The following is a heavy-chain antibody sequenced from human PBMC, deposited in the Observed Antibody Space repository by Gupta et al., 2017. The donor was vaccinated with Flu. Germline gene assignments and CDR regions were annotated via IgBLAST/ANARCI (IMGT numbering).Heavy chain of an antibody. Sequence: EVQLVESGGGLVQPGGSLRLSCAASGSTFSSFSMNWVRQAPGKGLEWISYISGRSNAIHYADSVKGRFTISRDNAKNSLFLQMNSLRDEDTAVYYCARDSFDVNGYASELDNWGQGTLVTVSS. CDR3: ARDSFDVNGYASELDN. V-gene: IGHV3-48*02. J-gene: IGHJ4*02. CDR1: GSTFSSFS. D-gene: IGHD5-18*01. CDR2: ISGRSNAI.